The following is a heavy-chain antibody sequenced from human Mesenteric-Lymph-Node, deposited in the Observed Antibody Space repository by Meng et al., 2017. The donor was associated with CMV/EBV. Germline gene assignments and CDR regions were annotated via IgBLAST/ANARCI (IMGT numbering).Heavy chain of an antibody. CDR2: ISPTGIYI. J-gene: IGHJ6*02. CDR1: GFTFSTYS. CDR3: ARAASGGMDV. Sequence: GESLKISCAASGFTFSTYSMNWVRQAPGKGLEWVSSISPTGIYIYYTDSVKGRFTISRDNAANSLYLQMNSLRDEDTAVYFCARAASGGMDVWGQGTTVTVSS. V-gene: IGHV3-21*01. D-gene: IGHD7-27*01.